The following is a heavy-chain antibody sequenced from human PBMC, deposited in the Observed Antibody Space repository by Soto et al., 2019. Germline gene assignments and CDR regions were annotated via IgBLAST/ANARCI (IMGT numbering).Heavy chain of an antibody. J-gene: IGHJ5*02. CDR2: ISGHNGST. V-gene: IGHV1-18*04. Sequence: QAQLVQSGAEVKKPGASVKVSCKTSGYTFTAVGISWVRQAPGQGPEWMGWISGHNGSTKYAQKFQGRVSMTTDTSTKTVYMELRSLKSDDSAVYYCARDTPRWEIGWNWFDPWGQGTQVTVSS. D-gene: IGHD1-26*01. CDR1: GYTFTAVG. CDR3: ARDTPRWEIGWNWFDP.